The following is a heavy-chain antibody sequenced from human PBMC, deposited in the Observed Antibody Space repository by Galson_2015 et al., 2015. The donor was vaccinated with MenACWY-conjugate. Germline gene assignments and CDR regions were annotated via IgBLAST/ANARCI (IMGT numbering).Heavy chain of an antibody. V-gene: IGHV7-4-1*02. J-gene: IGHJ4*02. CDR3: ARDVGATTFDY. D-gene: IGHD1-26*01. Sequence: SVKVSCKASGYTFNNYGMNWVRQAPGQGLEWMGWINTNTGNTTYAQGFTGRFVFSLDTSVSTAYLQISSLKDEDTAVYYCARDVGATTFDYWGRGTRVTVSS. CDR2: INTNTGNT. CDR1: GYTFNNYG.